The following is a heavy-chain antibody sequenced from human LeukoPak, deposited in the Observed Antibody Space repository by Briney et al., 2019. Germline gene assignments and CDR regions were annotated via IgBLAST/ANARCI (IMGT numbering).Heavy chain of an antibody. CDR3: ARRTLCCGERFDP. V-gene: IGHV4-59*08. J-gene: IGHJ5*02. CDR1: GGSISSYY. D-gene: IGHD3-16*01. CDR2: IYSSGST. Sequence: PSETLSLTCTVSGGSISSYYWSWIRQPAGKGLEWIGYIYSSGSTNYNPSLKSRVIISVDTSKNQFSLKLSSVTAADTAVYYCARRTLCCGERFDPWGQGTLVTVSS.